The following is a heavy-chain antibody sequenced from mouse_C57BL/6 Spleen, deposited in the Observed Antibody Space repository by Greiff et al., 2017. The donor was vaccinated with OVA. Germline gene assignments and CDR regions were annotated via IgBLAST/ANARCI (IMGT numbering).Heavy chain of an antibody. CDR2: INPNYGTT. D-gene: IGHD1-1*01. CDR3: ARPLTTVVATGGFDV. V-gene: IGHV1-39*01. Sequence: VQLQQSGPELVKPGASVKISCKASGYSFTDYNMNWVKQSNGKSLEWIGVINPNYGTTSYNQKFKGKATLTVDQSSSTAYMQLNSLTSEDSAVYYWARPLTTVVATGGFDVWGTGTTVTVSS. CDR1: GYSFTDYN. J-gene: IGHJ1*03.